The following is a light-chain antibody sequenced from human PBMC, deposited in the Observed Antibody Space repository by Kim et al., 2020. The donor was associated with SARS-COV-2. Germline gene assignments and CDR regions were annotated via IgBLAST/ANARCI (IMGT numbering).Light chain of an antibody. CDR3: LLYYGGAQV. Sequence: QTVVTQEPSLTVSPGGTVTLTCASSTGAVTRGYSPNWFQQKPGQAPRALIYSTTKTHSWTPARFSDSLLGGKAALTLSGVQPEDEAEYYCLLYYGGAQVFGGGTQLTVL. J-gene: IGLJ3*02. CDR1: TGAVTRGYS. V-gene: IGLV7-43*01. CDR2: STT.